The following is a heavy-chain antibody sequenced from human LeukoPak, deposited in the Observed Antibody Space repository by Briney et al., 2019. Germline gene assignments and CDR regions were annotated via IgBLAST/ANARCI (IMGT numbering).Heavy chain of an antibody. CDR2: INPNSGGT. Sequence: ASVNVSCKASVYTYTGYYMHWVRQAPGQRLEWMEWINPNSGGTNYAQKFQGRVTMTRDTSISTAYMELSRLRSDDTAVYYCARDLGTYYYDFDYWGQGTLVTVSS. J-gene: IGHJ4*02. D-gene: IGHD3-10*01. CDR1: VYTYTGYY. V-gene: IGHV1-2*02. CDR3: ARDLGTYYYDFDY.